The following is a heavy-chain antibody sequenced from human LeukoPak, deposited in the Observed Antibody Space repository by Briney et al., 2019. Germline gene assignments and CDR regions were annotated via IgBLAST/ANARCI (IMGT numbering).Heavy chain of an antibody. J-gene: IGHJ6*03. CDR3: ARAVKYYYGSGRFVREYYYYYMDV. Sequence: ASVKVSCKASGYTFTGYYMHWVRQAPGQGLEWMGWINPNSGGTNYAQKFQGRVTMTRDTSISTAYMELSRLRSDDTAVYYCARAVKYYYGSGRFVREYYYYYMDVWGKGTTVTISS. CDR1: GYTFTGYY. CDR2: INPNSGGT. D-gene: IGHD3-10*01. V-gene: IGHV1-2*02.